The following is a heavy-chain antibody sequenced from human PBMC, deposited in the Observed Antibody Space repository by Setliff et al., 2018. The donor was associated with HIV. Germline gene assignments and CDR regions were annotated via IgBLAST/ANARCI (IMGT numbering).Heavy chain of an antibody. CDR1: GYTFTSYD. D-gene: IGHD3-16*01. V-gene: IGHV1-8*02. J-gene: IGHJ3*02. CDR2: MNPNSGNT. Sequence: ASVKVSCKASGYTFTSYDINWVRQATGQGLEWMGWMNPNSGNTGYAQKFQGRVTMTRNTSISTAYMELSSLRSEDTAVYYCARDGPYVAVLIRAFDIWGQGTMVTVSS. CDR3: ARDGPYVAVLIRAFDI.